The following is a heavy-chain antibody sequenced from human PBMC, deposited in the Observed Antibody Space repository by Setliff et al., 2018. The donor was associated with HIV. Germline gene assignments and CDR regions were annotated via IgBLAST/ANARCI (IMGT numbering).Heavy chain of an antibody. J-gene: IGHJ4*02. V-gene: IGHV4-59*08. D-gene: IGHD2-15*01. Sequence: PSETLSLTCTVSGGSISSYYWSWIRQPPGKGLEWIGYIYYSGSTNYNPSLKSRVTVSVDTSKNQFSLKLTSVTAADTAVYSCARARARGFGISGFDCWGQGTQVTVSS. CDR2: IYYSGST. CDR1: GGSISSYY. CDR3: ARARARGFGISGFDC.